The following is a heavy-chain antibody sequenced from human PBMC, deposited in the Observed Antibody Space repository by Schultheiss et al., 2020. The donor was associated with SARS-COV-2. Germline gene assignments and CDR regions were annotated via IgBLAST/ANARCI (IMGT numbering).Heavy chain of an antibody. CDR3: VSLVTTADLAFDI. J-gene: IGHJ3*02. D-gene: IGHD4-17*01. Sequence: GGSLRLSCAASGFTFSNHWMRWVRQAPGKGLVWVSSISSSSSYIYYADSVKGRFTISRDNAKNSLYLQMNSLRAEDTAVYYCVSLVTTADLAFDIWGQGTTVTVSS. CDR1: GFTFSNHW. V-gene: IGHV3-21*04. CDR2: ISSSSSYI.